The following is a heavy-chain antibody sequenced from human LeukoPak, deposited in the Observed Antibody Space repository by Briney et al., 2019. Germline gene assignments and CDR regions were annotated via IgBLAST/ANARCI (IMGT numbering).Heavy chain of an antibody. D-gene: IGHD6-13*01. Sequence: SETLSLTCTVSGGSVSISSYYWGWLRQPPGKGLEWLGYIYYSGSTYYNPSLKSRVTISVDTSKNQFSLKLSSVTAADTAVYYCARAPAGTFDYWGQGTLVTVSS. J-gene: IGHJ4*02. CDR3: ARAPAGTFDY. V-gene: IGHV4-39*07. CDR2: IYYSGST. CDR1: GGSVSISSYY.